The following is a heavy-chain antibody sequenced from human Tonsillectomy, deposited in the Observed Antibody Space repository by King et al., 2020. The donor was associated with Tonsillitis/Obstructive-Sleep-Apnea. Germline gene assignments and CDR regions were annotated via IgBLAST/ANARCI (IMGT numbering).Heavy chain of an antibody. CDR1: GFTFGDYA. J-gene: IGHJ6*03. D-gene: IGHD2-2*01. Sequence: VQLVESGGGLVQPGRSLRLSCTASGFTFGDYAMSWVRQAPGKGLEWVGFIRSKAYGGTTEHAASVKGRFTISRDESKSIAYLQMNRLKTEDTAVYYCTRAPIVVSGYYYYMDVWGKGSTVTVSS. V-gene: IGHV3-49*04. CDR2: IRSKAYGGTT. CDR3: TRAPIVVSGYYYYMDV.